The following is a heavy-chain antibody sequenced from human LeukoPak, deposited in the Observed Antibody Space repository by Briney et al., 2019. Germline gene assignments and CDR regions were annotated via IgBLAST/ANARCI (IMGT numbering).Heavy chain of an antibody. CDR3: ARVGTYSSGWSPRDY. CDR2: INPNGGGT. CDR1: GYTFTGYY. D-gene: IGHD6-19*01. J-gene: IGHJ4*02. V-gene: IGHV1-2*02. Sequence: ASVTVSCKASGYTFTGYYMHWVRQAPGQGLEWMGWINPNGGGTNYAQKFQGRVTITRDTSISTDYMEVSRLRSEDTAVYYCARVGTYSSGWSPRDYWGQGTLVTVSS.